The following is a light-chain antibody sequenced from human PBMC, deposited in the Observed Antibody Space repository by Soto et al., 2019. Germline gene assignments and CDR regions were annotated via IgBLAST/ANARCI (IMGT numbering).Light chain of an antibody. CDR2: KAS. V-gene: IGKV1-5*03. Sequence: DIQMTQSPSTLSASVGDRVTISCRASQSITGWLAWFQQKPGKAPKLLISKASNLESGVPSRFSGSGSGTDFTLTISGLQPDDFATYYCQHYATSPFTFGPGTKVDIK. CDR3: QHYATSPFT. J-gene: IGKJ3*01. CDR1: QSITGW.